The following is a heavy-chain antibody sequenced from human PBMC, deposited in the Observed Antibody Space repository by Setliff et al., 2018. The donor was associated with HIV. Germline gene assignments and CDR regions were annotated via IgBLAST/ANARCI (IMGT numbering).Heavy chain of an antibody. Sequence: ASVKVSCKASGYTFTSYGISWVRQAPGQGLEWMGWISAYNGNTNYAQKLQGRVTMTTDTSTSTAYMELRSLRSDDTAVYYCARDEAEAGTLRDAFDIWGQGTMVTVSS. V-gene: IGHV1-18*01. CDR3: ARDEAEAGTLRDAFDI. D-gene: IGHD6-13*01. CDR2: ISAYNGNT. J-gene: IGHJ3*02. CDR1: GYTFTSYG.